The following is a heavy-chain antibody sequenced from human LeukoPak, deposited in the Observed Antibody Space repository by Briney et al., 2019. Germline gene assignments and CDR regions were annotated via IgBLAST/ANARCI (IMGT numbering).Heavy chain of an antibody. CDR1: GFTFITYW. J-gene: IGHJ4*02. CDR3: ARDGKTTATTGNFDY. CDR2: IYYSGRT. D-gene: IGHD4-17*01. Sequence: GSLRLSCAASGFTFITYWMHWVRQAPGKGLEWIGGIYYSGRTYYNPSLKSPVTLSVDTSKNQFSLKLSSVTAADTAVYYCARDGKTTATTGNFDYWGQGTLVTVSS. V-gene: IGHV4-4*02.